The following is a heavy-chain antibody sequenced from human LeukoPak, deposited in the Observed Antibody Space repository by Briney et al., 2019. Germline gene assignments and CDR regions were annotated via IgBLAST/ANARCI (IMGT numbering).Heavy chain of an antibody. CDR2: ISYDGSNK. CDR3: ANSVSPDYYYYGMDV. Sequence: PARSLRLSCAASGCTFSSYGMHWVRQAPGKGLEWVAVISYDGSNKYYADSVKGRFTISGDNSKNTLYLQMNSLRAEDTAVYYCANSVSPDYYYYGMDVWGQGTTVTVSS. D-gene: IGHD3-10*01. CDR1: GCTFSSYG. V-gene: IGHV3-30*18. J-gene: IGHJ6*02.